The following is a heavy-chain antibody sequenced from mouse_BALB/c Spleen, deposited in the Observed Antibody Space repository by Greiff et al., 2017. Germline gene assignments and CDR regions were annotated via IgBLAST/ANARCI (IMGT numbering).Heavy chain of an antibody. CDR2: IDPENGNT. J-gene: IGHJ3*01. Sequence: VQLKESGAELVRPGALVKLSCKASGFNIKDYYMHWVKQRPEQGLEWIGWIDPENGNTIYDPKFQGKASITADTSSNTAYLQLSSLTSEDTAVYYCALYYGSPFAYWGQGTLVTVSA. V-gene: IGHV14-1*02. D-gene: IGHD1-1*01. CDR3: ALYYGSPFAY. CDR1: GFNIKDYY.